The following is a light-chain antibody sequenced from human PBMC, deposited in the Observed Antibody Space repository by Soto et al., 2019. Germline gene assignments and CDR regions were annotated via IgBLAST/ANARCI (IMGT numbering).Light chain of an antibody. CDR2: AAS. V-gene: IGKV1-5*01. CDR3: QQYNSYSPT. J-gene: IGKJ1*01. Sequence: DIQMTQSPASLSASVGDRVTITCRASQSIGGYLTWYQQLPGKAPKLLIYAASSLQSGVPSRFSGSGSETEFTLTISGLQPGDSATYYCQQYNSYSPTFGQGTKVDIK. CDR1: QSIGGY.